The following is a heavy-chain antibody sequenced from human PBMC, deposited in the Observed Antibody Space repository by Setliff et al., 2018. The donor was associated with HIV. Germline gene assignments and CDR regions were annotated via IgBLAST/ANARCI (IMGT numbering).Heavy chain of an antibody. CDR2: INTKTGNP. CDR3: ARVGVDSQEYFQH. J-gene: IGHJ1*01. CDR1: GYTFTTYS. Sequence: VASVKVSCKASGYTFTTYSMNWVRQAPGQGLEWTGWINTKTGNPTYAQGFTGRFVFSLDTSVSTAYLQINSLKAEDTAIYYCARVGVDSQEYFQHWGQGTLVTVSS. D-gene: IGHD3-3*01. V-gene: IGHV7-4-1*02.